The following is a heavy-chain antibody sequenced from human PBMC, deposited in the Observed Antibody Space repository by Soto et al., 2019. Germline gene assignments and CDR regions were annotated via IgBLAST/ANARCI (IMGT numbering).Heavy chain of an antibody. V-gene: IGHV3-9*01. CDR3: AKDRGLTNKGGKPSPRMNFHY. D-gene: IGHD2-15*01. Sequence: GGSLRLSCEASGFTFDDYAMHWVRQGPGRGLEWVSGISWDSVKIGYVESVKGRFTISRDNAKNSLYLQMNSLRPEDAALYYCAKDRGLTNKGGKPSPRMNFHYWGQGALVTVSS. CDR2: ISWDSVKI. J-gene: IGHJ4*02. CDR1: GFTFDDYA.